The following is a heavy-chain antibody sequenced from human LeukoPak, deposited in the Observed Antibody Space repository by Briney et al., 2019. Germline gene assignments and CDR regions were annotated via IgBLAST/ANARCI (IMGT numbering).Heavy chain of an antibody. J-gene: IGHJ6*03. D-gene: IGHD3-10*01. CDR1: GGSISSGSYS. V-gene: IGHV4-61*02. CDR3: ARVTYYYGSGSFYYYMDV. CDR2: IYTSGST. Sequence: SQTLSLTCTVSGGSISSGSYSWSWIRQPAGKGLEWIGRIYTSGSTNYNPSLKSRVTISVDTSKNQFSLKLSSVTAADTAVYYCARVTYYYGSGSFYYYMDVWGKGTTVTVSS.